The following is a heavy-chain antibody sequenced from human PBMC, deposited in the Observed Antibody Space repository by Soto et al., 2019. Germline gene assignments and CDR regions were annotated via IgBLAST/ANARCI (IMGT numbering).Heavy chain of an antibody. J-gene: IGHJ6*02. CDR1: GFTFSSYG. CDR3: AKDIESVVDIVATPWGSYYYYGMDV. Sequence: GGSLRLSCAASGFTFSSYGMHWVRQAPGKGLEWVAVISYDGSNKYYADSVKGRFTISRDNSKNTLYLQMNSLRAEDTAVYYCAKDIESVVDIVATPWGSYYYYGMDVWGQGTTVTVSS. D-gene: IGHD5-12*01. V-gene: IGHV3-30*18. CDR2: ISYDGSNK.